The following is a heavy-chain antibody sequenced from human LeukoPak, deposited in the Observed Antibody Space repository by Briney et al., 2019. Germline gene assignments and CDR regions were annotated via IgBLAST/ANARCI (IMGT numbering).Heavy chain of an antibody. V-gene: IGHV4-61*01. Sequence: ASQTLSLTCTVSGGSISSGSNYWSWIRQAPGKGLEWIGYMYHTGSGNYNPSLKSRVTISVDTSKNQFSLDVNSVTVADSAVYYCARWALKSAFDLWGQGTTVTVAS. CDR2: MYHTGSG. J-gene: IGHJ3*01. CDR1: GGSISSGSNY. CDR3: ARWALKSAFDL.